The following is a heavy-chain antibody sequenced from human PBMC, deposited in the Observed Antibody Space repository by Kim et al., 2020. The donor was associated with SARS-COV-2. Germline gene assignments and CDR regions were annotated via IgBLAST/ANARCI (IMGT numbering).Heavy chain of an antibody. D-gene: IGHD3-10*01. CDR2: ISWNSGSI. Sequence: GGSLRLSCAASGFTFGDYAMHWVRQAPGKGLEWVSGISWNSGSIGYADSVKGRFTISRDNAKNSLYLQMNSLRAEDTALYYCAKDINMVRGVSFDYWGQGTLVTVSS. CDR1: GFTFGDYA. CDR3: AKDINMVRGVSFDY. J-gene: IGHJ4*02. V-gene: IGHV3-9*01.